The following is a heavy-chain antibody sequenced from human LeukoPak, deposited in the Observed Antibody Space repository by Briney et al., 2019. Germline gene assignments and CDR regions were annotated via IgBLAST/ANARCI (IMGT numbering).Heavy chain of an antibody. CDR2: IYYSGST. Sequence: SETLSLTCTVSGGSISSYYWSWIRQPPGKGLEWIGYIYYSGSTNFNPSLKSRVTMSVDTSKNQFSLKLSSVTAAVTAVYYCARETYDSSGARFDYWGQGTLVTVSS. J-gene: IGHJ4*02. D-gene: IGHD3-22*01. CDR3: ARETYDSSGARFDY. CDR1: GGSISSYY. V-gene: IGHV4-59*01.